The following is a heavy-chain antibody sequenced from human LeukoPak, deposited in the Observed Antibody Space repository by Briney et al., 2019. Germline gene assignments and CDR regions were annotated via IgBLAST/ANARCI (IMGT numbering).Heavy chain of an antibody. V-gene: IGHV4-31*03. Sequence: PQTLSLTCTVSGGSISSGGYYWSWIRQHPGKGLEWIGYIYYSGITYYNPSLKSRVTISVDTSKNQFSLKLSSVTAADTAVYYCARTDSSGYSGDYWGQGTLVTVSS. J-gene: IGHJ4*02. CDR1: GGSISSGGYY. CDR2: IYYSGIT. D-gene: IGHD3-22*01. CDR3: ARTDSSGYSGDY.